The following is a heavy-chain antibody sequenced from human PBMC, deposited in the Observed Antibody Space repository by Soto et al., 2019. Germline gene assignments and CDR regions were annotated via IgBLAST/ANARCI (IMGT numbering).Heavy chain of an antibody. CDR3: AKDWVAGTSYYYMDV. CDR2: ISYDGSNK. V-gene: IGHV3-30*18. D-gene: IGHD6-19*01. Sequence: QVQLVESGGGVVQPGRSLRLSCAASGFTFSSYGMHWVRQAPGKGLEWVAAISYDGSNKYYADSVKGRFTISRDNSKNTLYLQMNSLRAEDTAVYYCAKDWVAGTSYYYMDVWGKGTTVTVSS. J-gene: IGHJ6*03. CDR1: GFTFSSYG.